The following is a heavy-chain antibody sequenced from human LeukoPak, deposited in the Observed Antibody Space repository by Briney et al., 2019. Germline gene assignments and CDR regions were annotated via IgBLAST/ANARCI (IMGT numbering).Heavy chain of an antibody. CDR1: GFTVSNAW. CDR2: IKSKSAGGTR. J-gene: IGHJ5*02. D-gene: IGHD3-16*01. CDR3: TTHKNYADREDHWFDP. Sequence: EGSLRLSCAASGFTVSNAWMSWVRQAPGKGLEWVGRIKSKSAGGTRDYAAPVKGRFTISRDESKNTLFLQMNSLKTEDTAVYYCTTHKNYADREDHWFDPWGQGTLVTVSS. V-gene: IGHV3-15*01.